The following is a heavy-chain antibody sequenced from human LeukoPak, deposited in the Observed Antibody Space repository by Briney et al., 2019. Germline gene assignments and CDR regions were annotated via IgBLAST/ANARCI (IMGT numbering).Heavy chain of an antibody. CDR1: GFTFSSYS. D-gene: IGHD1-1*01. V-gene: IGHV3-21*01. Sequence: GGSLRLSCAASGFTFSSYSMNWVRQAPGKGLEWVSSISSSSSYIYYADSVKGRFTISRDNSKNTLYLQMNSLRAEDTAVYYCAKDSSENWDYWGQGTLVTVSS. CDR2: ISSSSSYI. CDR3: AKDSSENWDY. J-gene: IGHJ4*02.